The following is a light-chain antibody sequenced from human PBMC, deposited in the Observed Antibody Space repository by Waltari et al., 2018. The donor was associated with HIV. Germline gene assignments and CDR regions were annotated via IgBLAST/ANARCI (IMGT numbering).Light chain of an antibody. Sequence: QSVLAQPPSVSGTPGQRVTISCSGTTSNIGTNVVNWYQQVTGTAPKLLISSNNQRPSGVPDRFSGFKSGTSASLAINGLQSEDEADYYCATWDDTPTGHVLFGGGTKVTVL. J-gene: IGLJ2*01. CDR3: ATWDDTPTGHVL. CDR1: TSNIGTNV. CDR2: SNN. V-gene: IGLV1-44*01.